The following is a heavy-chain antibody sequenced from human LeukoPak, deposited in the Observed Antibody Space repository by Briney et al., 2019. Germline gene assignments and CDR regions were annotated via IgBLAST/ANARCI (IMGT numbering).Heavy chain of an antibody. Sequence: GGSLRLSCVVSGFTFSRYWMTWVRQAPGKGLEWVANIKHDGSEKYYVDSVKGRFTISRDNAKNSLCLQMNSLRAEDTAVYYCAKDKGIQEIYGMDVWGQGTTVTVSS. D-gene: IGHD5-18*01. CDR2: IKHDGSEK. J-gene: IGHJ6*02. CDR1: GFTFSRYW. V-gene: IGHV3-7*03. CDR3: AKDKGIQEIYGMDV.